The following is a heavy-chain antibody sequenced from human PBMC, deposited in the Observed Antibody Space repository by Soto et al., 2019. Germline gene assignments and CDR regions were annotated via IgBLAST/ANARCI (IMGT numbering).Heavy chain of an antibody. J-gene: IGHJ6*02. CDR3: ARDKYRQQLGGNYYYGIDV. Sequence: QVQLVQSGAEVKKPGSSVTVSCKASGGTFGNSAISWVRQAPGQGLEWMGGIIPILPTPDYAQKFQGRVTXTXDXXTTTAYMELTSLRSEDTAVYYCARDKYRQQLGGNYYYGIDVWGQGTTVTVSS. CDR1: GGTFGNSA. D-gene: IGHD3-16*02. V-gene: IGHV1-69*05. CDR2: IIPILPTP.